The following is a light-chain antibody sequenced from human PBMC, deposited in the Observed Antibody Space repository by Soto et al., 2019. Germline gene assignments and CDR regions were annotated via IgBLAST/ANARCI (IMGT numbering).Light chain of an antibody. CDR1: SSDIGVYNY. V-gene: IGLV2-11*01. J-gene: IGLJ2*01. Sequence: QSALTQPRSVSGSPGQSVTISCTGTSSDIGVYNYVSWYQQHPGKAPKLMIYDVSKRPSGVPDRFSGSKSGNTASLTISGLQAEDEADYYCCSYAGSYTLRVFGGGTKLTVL. CDR3: CSYAGSYTLRV. CDR2: DVS.